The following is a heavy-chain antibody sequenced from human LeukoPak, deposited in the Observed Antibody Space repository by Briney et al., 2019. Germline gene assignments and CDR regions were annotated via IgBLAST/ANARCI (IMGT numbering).Heavy chain of an antibody. CDR1: GFTFSSYG. J-gene: IGHJ4*02. CDR3: AKDERGYSYGLIDY. D-gene: IGHD5-18*01. CDR2: IWYDGSNK. V-gene: IGHV3-33*06. Sequence: PGGSLRLPCAASGFTFSSYGMHWVRQAPGKGLEWVAVIWYDGSNKYYADSVKGRFTISRDSSKNTLYLQMNSLRAEDTAVYYCAKDERGYSYGLIDYWGQGTLVTVSS.